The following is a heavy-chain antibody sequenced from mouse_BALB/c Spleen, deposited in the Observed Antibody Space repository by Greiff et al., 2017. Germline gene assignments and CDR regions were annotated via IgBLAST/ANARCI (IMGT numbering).Heavy chain of an antibody. CDR2: ILPGSGST. CDR3: ARKGYYYGSSDYFDY. D-gene: IGHD1-1*01. V-gene: IGHV1-9*01. CDR1: GYTFSSYW. Sequence: VKLQESGAELMKPGASVKISCKATGYTFSSYWIEWVKQRPGHGLEWIGEILPGSGSTNYNEKFKGKATFTADTSSNTAYMQLSSLTSEDSAVYYCARKGYYYGSSDYFDYWGQGTTLTVSS. J-gene: IGHJ2*01.